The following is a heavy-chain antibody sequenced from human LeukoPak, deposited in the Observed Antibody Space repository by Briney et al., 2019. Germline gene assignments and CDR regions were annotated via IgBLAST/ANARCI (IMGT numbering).Heavy chain of an antibody. CDR2: IKSKSDGGTT. V-gene: IGHV3-15*07. CDR1: GFTFTNAW. CDR3: TGGYCSSTSCLDY. Sequence: PGGSLRLSCAASGFTFTNAWMNWVRQAPGKGLEWVGRIKSKSDGGTTDYAAPVKGRFTLSRDDSKNTLSLQMNSLKTEDTAMYYCTGGYCSSTSCLDYWGQGTLVTVSS. J-gene: IGHJ4*02. D-gene: IGHD2-2*01.